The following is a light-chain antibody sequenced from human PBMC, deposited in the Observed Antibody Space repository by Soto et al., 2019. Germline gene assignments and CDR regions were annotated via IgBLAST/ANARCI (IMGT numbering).Light chain of an antibody. CDR3: QQSYSTPQT. V-gene: IGKV1-39*01. CDR2: AAS. CDR1: QSISSY. Sequence: DIQMTQSPSSLSASVGDRVTITCRASQSISSYLNWYQQKPGKAPKLLIYAASSLQSGVPSRFSGSGSGTDFTLTISSLHPEDFATYYCQQSYSTPQTFGQGPKVDIK. J-gene: IGKJ1*01.